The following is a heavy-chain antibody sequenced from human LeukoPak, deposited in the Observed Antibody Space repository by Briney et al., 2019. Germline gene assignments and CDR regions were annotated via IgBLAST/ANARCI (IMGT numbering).Heavy chain of an antibody. CDR1: GGSFSGYY. J-gene: IGHJ5*02. D-gene: IGHD3-9*01. CDR3: TRMPTGYPNWFDP. CDR2: INHSGST. Sequence: KPSETLSLTCAVYGGSFSGYYWSWIRQPPGKGLEWIGEINHSGSTNYNPSLKSRVTISVGTSKNQFSLKLSSVTAADTAVYYCTRMPTGYPNWFDPWGQGAPVTVSS. V-gene: IGHV4-34*01.